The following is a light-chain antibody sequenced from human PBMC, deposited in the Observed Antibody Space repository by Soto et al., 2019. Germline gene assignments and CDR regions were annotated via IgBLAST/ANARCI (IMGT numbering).Light chain of an antibody. V-gene: IGKV3-15*01. CDR1: QSVSSN. Sequence: EIMMTQSPATLSVSPGERATLFCRASQSVSSNLAWYQHKPGQAPRLLIYGASTRATGIPARFSGSGSGTDFTLTISSLQSEDFAVYYCQQHNNRPVTFGQGTQLEIK. CDR2: GAS. J-gene: IGKJ5*01. CDR3: QQHNNRPVT.